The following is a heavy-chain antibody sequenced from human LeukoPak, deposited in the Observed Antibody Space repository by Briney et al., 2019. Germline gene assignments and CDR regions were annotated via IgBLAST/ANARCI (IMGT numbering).Heavy chain of an antibody. CDR3: ARDSTYWYDSGSSGPHYFDY. CDR2: ISSDGSKT. D-gene: IGHD3-10*01. CDR1: GFIFSNYA. J-gene: IGHJ4*02. Sequence: PGGSPRLSCAASGFIFSNYAMHWVRQAPGKGLEWVALISSDGSKTYHADSVKGRFSISRDNSKNTLYLQLNSLRAEDTSVYYCARDSTYWYDSGSSGPHYFDYWGQGNLVTVSS. V-gene: IGHV3-30*01.